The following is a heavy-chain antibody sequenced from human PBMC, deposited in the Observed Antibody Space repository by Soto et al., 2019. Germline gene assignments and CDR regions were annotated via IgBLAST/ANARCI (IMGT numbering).Heavy chain of an antibody. CDR2: IAYDGSDK. CDR3: AKVEVAYDY. Sequence: QVQLVQSGGGVVQPGRSLRLSCAASGFSFSNYGMHWVRQAPGKGLEWVELIAYDGSDKYYADSVKGRFTISRDNSKKMLYLQMNSLRPDDTAVYFCAKVEVAYDYWGQGALVIVSS. V-gene: IGHV3-30*18. J-gene: IGHJ4*02. CDR1: GFSFSNYG. D-gene: IGHD5-12*01.